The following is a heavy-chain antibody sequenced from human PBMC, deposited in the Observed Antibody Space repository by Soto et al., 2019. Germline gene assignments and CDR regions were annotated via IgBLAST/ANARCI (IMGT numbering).Heavy chain of an antibody. Sequence: ASVKVSWKASGYTFTSYAMHWVRQAPGQRLEWMGWINAGNGNTKYSQKFQGRVTITRDTSASTAYMELSSLRSEDTAVYYCARPAATRLAMDYFGYWGQGTLVTVPS. J-gene: IGHJ4*02. V-gene: IGHV1-3*01. CDR1: GYTFTSYA. CDR2: INAGNGNT. D-gene: IGHD5-12*01. CDR3: ARPAATRLAMDYFGY.